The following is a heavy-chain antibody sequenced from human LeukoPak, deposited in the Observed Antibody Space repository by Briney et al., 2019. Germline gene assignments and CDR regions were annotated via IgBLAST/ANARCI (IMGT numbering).Heavy chain of an antibody. Sequence: GGSLRLSCAASGFTFCDYSMVWVRQAPGKGLEWISYIGIDSGNTIYADSEKGRFNISGDKAKNSLYLQMNSQRVEDAAVYFCARDYKYAFDNWGQGTLVTVSS. V-gene: IGHV3-48*01. CDR2: IGIDSGNT. J-gene: IGHJ4*02. D-gene: IGHD5-24*01. CDR1: GFTFCDYS. CDR3: ARDYKYAFDN.